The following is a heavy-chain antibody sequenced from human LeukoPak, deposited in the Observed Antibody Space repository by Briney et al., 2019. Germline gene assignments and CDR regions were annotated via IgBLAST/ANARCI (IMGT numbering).Heavy chain of an antibody. Sequence: ASVKVSCKASGYTFTGYYMHWVRQAPGQGLEWMGWINPNSGGTNYAQKFQGRVTMTRDTSISTAYMELSRLRSDDTAVYYYARVGWGSYRPIDYWGQGTLVTVSS. D-gene: IGHD3-16*02. J-gene: IGHJ4*02. V-gene: IGHV1-2*02. CDR3: ARVGWGSYRPIDY. CDR2: INPNSGGT. CDR1: GYTFTGYY.